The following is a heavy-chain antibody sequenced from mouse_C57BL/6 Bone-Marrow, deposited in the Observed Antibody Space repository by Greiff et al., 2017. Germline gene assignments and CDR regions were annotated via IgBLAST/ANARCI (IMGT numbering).Heavy chain of an antibody. V-gene: IGHV1-61*01. Sequence: QVQLQQPGAELVRPGSSVKLSCKASGYTFTSYWMDWVKQRPGQGLEWIGNIYPSDSETHYNQKFKDKATLTVDKSSSTAYMQLSSLTSEDSAVYYCARCYDGYPFVYWGQGPLLTVSA. CDR1: GYTFTSYW. CDR3: ARCYDGYPFVY. D-gene: IGHD2-3*01. J-gene: IGHJ3*01. CDR2: IYPSDSET.